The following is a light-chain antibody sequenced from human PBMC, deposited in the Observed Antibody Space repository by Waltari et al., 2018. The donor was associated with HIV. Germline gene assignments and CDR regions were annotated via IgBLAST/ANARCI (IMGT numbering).Light chain of an antibody. CDR3: ISYTTTDFYV. V-gene: IGLV2-14*01. Sequence: QSALTQPASVSGSPGQSITISCTDSSSDMSTYNRVSWYQQHPGKAPKLIIYEVGNRPSGVSNRFSGSKSGNTASLTISGLQAEDEADYYCISYTTTDFYVFGPRTWVTVL. CDR2: EVG. J-gene: IGLJ1*01. CDR1: SSDMSTYNR.